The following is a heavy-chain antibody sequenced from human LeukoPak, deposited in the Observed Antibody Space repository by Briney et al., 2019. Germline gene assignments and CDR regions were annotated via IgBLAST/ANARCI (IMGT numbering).Heavy chain of an antibody. CDR1: GFTFSDYY. Sequence: GGSLRLSCAASGFTFSDYYMSWIRQAPGKGLEWVSYISSSGSTIYYADSVKGRFTISRDNAKNSLYLQMNSLRAEDTAVYYCARHFWSGYICGFDIWGQGTMVTVSS. J-gene: IGHJ3*02. D-gene: IGHD3-3*02. V-gene: IGHV3-11*04. CDR3: ARHFWSGYICGFDI. CDR2: ISSSGSTI.